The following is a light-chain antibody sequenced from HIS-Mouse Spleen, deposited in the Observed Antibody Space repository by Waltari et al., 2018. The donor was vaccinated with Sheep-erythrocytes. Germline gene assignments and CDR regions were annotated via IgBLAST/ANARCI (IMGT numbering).Light chain of an antibody. CDR1: SSDVGGYNY. V-gene: IGLV2-11*01. Sequence: QSALTQPRSVSGSPGQSVTIPCTGTSSDVGGYNYVPCYQHHPGKAPKLMIYDVSKRPSGVPDRFSGSKSGNTASLTISGLQAEDEADYYCCSYAGSYTFWVFGGGTRLTVL. J-gene: IGLJ3*02. CDR2: DVS. CDR3: CSYAGSYTFWV.